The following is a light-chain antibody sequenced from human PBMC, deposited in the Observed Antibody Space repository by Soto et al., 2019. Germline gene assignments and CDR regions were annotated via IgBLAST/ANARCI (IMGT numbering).Light chain of an antibody. CDR2: DAS. CDR1: QSVSSY. J-gene: IGKJ1*01. CDR3: HQRQSWPRT. V-gene: IGKV3-11*01. Sequence: EIVLTQSLATLSLSPCEGATLSLRASQSVSSYLAWYQQKPGQAPRLLIYDASNRATGIPARFSASGSGTDFTLTISDVQPEDFALYYCHQRQSWPRTFGQGTKVDI.